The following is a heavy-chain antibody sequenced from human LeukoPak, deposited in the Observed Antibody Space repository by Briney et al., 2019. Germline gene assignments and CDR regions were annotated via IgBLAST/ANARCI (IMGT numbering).Heavy chain of an antibody. J-gene: IGHJ6*04. CDR3: ARAGYSGSDFSV. Sequence: SETLSLTCTVSGGSISSSPYYWGWIRQPPGKGLEWIGSIYYSGTTHYSPSLKSRVTISVDTSKNQFSLKLSSVTATDTAVYYCARAGYSGSDFSVWGKGSTVTVSS. CDR1: GGSISSSPYY. V-gene: IGHV4-39*07. CDR2: IYYSGTT. D-gene: IGHD5-12*01.